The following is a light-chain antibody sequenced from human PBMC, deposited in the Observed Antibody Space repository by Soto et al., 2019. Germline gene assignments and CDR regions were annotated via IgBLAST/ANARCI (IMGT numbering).Light chain of an antibody. J-gene: IGKJ4*01. Sequence: DIQMTQSPSTLSASVGDRVTITCRASQSISSWLAWYQQKPGKAPKLLIYDASSLESGVPSRFSGSGSGAEFTLTINSLQPDDFATYYCQQYNSFSLTFGGGTKWIS. V-gene: IGKV1-5*01. CDR2: DAS. CDR1: QSISSW. CDR3: QQYNSFSLT.